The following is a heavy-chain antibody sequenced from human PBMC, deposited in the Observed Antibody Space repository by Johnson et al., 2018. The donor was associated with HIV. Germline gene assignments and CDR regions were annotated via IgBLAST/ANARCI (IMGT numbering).Heavy chain of an antibody. Sequence: QVQLVESGGGVVQPGRSLRLSCAASGFTFSSYAMHWVRQAPGKGLEWVAVISYDGSNKYYADSVKGRFTISRDNSKNTLYLQMNSLKTEDTAVYYCSRHGGAPYSSSWYPLFGAFDIWGQGTMVTVSS. CDR1: GFTFSSYA. J-gene: IGHJ3*02. D-gene: IGHD6-13*01. CDR2: ISYDGSNK. CDR3: SRHGGAPYSSSWYPLFGAFDI. V-gene: IGHV3-30-3*01.